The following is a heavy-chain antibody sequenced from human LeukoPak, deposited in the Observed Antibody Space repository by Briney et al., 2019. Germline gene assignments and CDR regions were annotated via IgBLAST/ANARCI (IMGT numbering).Heavy chain of an antibody. CDR2: ISSSSSYI. V-gene: IGHV3-11*06. D-gene: IGHD3-22*01. J-gene: IGHJ4*02. CDR3: AFRSVYDSSGYYFDY. Sequence: PGESLRLSCAASGFTFSDYYRSWIRQAPGKGLEWVSSISSSSSYIYYADSVKGRFTISRDNGKNSLYLQMNSLRAEDTAVYYCAFRSVYDSSGYYFDYWGQGTLVTVSS. CDR1: GFTFSDYY.